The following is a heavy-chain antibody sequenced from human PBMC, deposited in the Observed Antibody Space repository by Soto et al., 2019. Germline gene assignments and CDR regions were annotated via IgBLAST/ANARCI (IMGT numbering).Heavy chain of an antibody. CDR3: ARDQGVAAAGITWFDP. J-gene: IGHJ5*02. CDR2: IHSSGST. V-gene: IGHV4-4*07. D-gene: IGHD6-13*01. Sequence: SETLSLTCAVSGASMNSYHWSWIRQPAGKGLEWIGHIHSSGSTNYNPSLKSRVTMSVDTSKNQFSLRLMSLTAADTAVYYCARDQGVAAAGITWFDPWGQGSLVTVSS. CDR1: GASMNSYH.